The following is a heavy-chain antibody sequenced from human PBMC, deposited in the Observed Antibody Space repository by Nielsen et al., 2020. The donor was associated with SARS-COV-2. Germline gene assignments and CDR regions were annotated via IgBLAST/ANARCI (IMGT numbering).Heavy chain of an antibody. J-gene: IGHJ4*02. V-gene: IGHV3-33*01. CDR1: GFTFSSYG. CDR3: ARGDEVLLDY. CDR2: IWYDGSNK. Sequence: GESLKISCAASGFTFSSYGMHWVRQAPGKGLEWVAVIWYDGSNKYYADSVKGRFTISRDNSKNTLYLQMNSLRAEDTAVYYCARGDEVLLDYWGQGTLVTVSS.